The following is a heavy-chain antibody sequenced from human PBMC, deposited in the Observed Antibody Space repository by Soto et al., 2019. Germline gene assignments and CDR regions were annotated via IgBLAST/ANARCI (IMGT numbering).Heavy chain of an antibody. V-gene: IGHV3-23*01. CDR2: ISGDAVYK. J-gene: IGHJ4*02. Sequence: GASLTPSRAPSGLTFSTNAMTCVRPAGGRGLEGGSAISGDAVYKYDADSVKGRLTTSRDNSKTTLYLQFSSLRSEDTAVYYCAKNRRAGQAHYDFWGQGTRVTV. CDR1: GLTFSTNA. CDR3: AKNRRAGQAHYDF.